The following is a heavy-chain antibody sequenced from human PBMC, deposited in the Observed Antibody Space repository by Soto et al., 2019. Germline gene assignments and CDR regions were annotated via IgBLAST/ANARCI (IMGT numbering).Heavy chain of an antibody. V-gene: IGHV1-69*13. Sequence: GASVKVSCKASGGTFSSYAISWVRQAPGQGLEWMGGIIPIFGTANYAQKFQGRVTITADESTSTAYMELSSLRSEDTAVYYCARGLRWNDLYFDYWGQGTLVTVSS. J-gene: IGHJ4*02. CDR2: IIPIFGTA. D-gene: IGHD1-1*01. CDR3: ARGLRWNDLYFDY. CDR1: GGTFSSYA.